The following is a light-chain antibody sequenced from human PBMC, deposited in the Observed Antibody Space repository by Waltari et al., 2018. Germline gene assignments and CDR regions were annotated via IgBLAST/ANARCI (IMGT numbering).Light chain of an antibody. CDR1: ESVSSSY. Sequence: EIVLRQSPGTLSLSPGERATLSCRATESVSSSYLGWYQQKPGQAPRLLIYATSNRATGIPDRCSGSGSGTDFTLTISRLESEDFAVYYCQQYGSSPSTFGQGTRLEIK. V-gene: IGKV3-20*01. CDR3: QQYGSSPST. J-gene: IGKJ5*01. CDR2: ATS.